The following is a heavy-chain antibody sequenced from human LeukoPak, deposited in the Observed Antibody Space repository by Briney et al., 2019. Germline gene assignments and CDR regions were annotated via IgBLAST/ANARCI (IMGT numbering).Heavy chain of an antibody. V-gene: IGHV1-2*02. CDR2: INPNSGGT. Sequence: GASVKVSCKASGYTFTDYYMHWVRQAPGQGLEWMGWINPNSGGTNYAQKFQGRVTMTTDTSTSTAYMELRSLRSDDTAVYYCARHQYSSSWYLASYYFDYWGQGTLVTVSS. D-gene: IGHD6-13*01. J-gene: IGHJ4*02. CDR1: GYTFTDYY. CDR3: ARHQYSSSWYLASYYFDY.